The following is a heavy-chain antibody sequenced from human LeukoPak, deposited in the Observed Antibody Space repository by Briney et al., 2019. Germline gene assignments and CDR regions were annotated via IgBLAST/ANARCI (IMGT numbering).Heavy chain of an antibody. J-gene: IGHJ4*02. CDR3: AKDRYAWELQSRPFDY. CDR1: GFTFSSYA. V-gene: IGHV3-23*01. Sequence: QAGGSLRLSCAASGFTFSSYAMSWVRQAPGKGLEWVSAISGSGGSTYYADSVKGRFTISRDNSKNTLYLQMNSLRAEDTAVYYCAKDRYAWELQSRPFDYWGQGTLVTVSS. CDR2: ISGSGGST. D-gene: IGHD1-26*01.